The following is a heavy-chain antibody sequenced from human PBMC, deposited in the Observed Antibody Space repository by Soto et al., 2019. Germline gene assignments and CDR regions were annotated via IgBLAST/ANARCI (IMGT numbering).Heavy chain of an antibody. CDR3: ARHLYSGASRGSFGY. CDR2: IFYSGNT. Sequence: QLQLQESGPGLGKPSQTLSLTGTVSADSIGRSNYFWGWIRQPPGKGLAWIGNIFYSGNTHYTPSIRRRVTIALDTSNHHFSLRVSSVTAADTAVDYCARHLYSGASRGSFGYWGPGALVIVSS. J-gene: IGHJ4*02. D-gene: IGHD6-19*01. CDR1: ADSIGRSNYF. V-gene: IGHV4-39*01.